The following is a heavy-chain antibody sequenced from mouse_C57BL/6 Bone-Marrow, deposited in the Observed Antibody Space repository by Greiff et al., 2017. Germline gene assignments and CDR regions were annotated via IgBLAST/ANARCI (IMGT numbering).Heavy chain of an antibody. V-gene: IGHV1-81*01. CDR2: IYPRSGNT. J-gene: IGHJ2*01. Sequence: QVQLQQSGAELARPGASVKLSCKASGYTFTSYGISWVKQRTGQGLEWIGEIYPRSGNTYYNEKFKGKATLTADKSSSTAYMELRSLTAEDSAVYFCARSGCLDYGSSYGYGGQGTTLTVSS. CDR3: ARSGCLDYGSSYGY. D-gene: IGHD1-1*01. CDR1: GYTFTSYG.